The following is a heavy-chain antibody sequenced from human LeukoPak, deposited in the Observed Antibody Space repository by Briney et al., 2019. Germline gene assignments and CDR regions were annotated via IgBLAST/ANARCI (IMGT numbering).Heavy chain of an antibody. J-gene: IGHJ4*02. CDR2: LHADGNEK. V-gene: IGHV3-7*01. Sequence: GGSLRLSCAAYGFSLSGYWMSWVRQAPGKGLEWVARLHADGNEKYFVHSVKGRFTVSGDNAKNSLYLQMNSLRVEDTAAYYCARGGYSFDYLGQGTLVTVSS. D-gene: IGHD5-12*01. CDR1: GFSLSGYW. CDR3: ARGGYSFDY.